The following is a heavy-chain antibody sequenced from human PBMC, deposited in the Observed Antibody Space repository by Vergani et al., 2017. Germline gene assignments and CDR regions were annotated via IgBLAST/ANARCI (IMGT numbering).Heavy chain of an antibody. Sequence: EVQLVESGGGLVQPGGSLRLSCAASGFTFSSYEMNWVRQAPGKGLEWVSYISSSSSYTNYADSVKGLFTISRDNAKNSLYLQMNSLRAEDTAVYYYARIQLLNGMDVWGQGTTVTVSS. CDR2: ISSSSSYT. CDR1: GFTFSSYE. V-gene: IGHV3-48*03. CDR3: ARIQLLNGMDV. D-gene: IGHD1-1*01. J-gene: IGHJ6*02.